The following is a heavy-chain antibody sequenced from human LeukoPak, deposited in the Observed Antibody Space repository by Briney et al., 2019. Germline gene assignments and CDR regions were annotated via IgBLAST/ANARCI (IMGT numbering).Heavy chain of an antibody. CDR1: GFTFSDYY. CDR3: ARVPPGTTFLIGPSDY. D-gene: IGHD1-1*01. CDR2: ISSSGSTI. J-gene: IGHJ4*02. V-gene: IGHV3-11*04. Sequence: GGSLRLSCAASGFTFSDYYMNWIRQAPGKGLEWVSYISSSGSTIYYADSAKGRFTISRDNAKNSLYLQMNSLRVEDTAVYYCARVPPGTTFLIGPSDYWGQGILVTVSS.